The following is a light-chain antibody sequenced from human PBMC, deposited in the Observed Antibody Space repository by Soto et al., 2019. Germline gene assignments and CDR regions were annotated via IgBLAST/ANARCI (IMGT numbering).Light chain of an antibody. CDR2: EVS. Sequence: QSVLTQPASVSGSPGQSITISCTGTSSDVGGYNYISWYQQHPGKAPKFIIYEVSNRPSGISNRFSGSKSGNTASLTISGLQAEDEADYYCSSYTSSNTYVFGSGTKVTVL. CDR3: SSYTSSNTYV. CDR1: SSDVGGYNY. J-gene: IGLJ1*01. V-gene: IGLV2-14*01.